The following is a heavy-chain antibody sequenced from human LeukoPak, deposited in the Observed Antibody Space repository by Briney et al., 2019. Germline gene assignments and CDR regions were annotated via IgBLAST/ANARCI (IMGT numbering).Heavy chain of an antibody. CDR1: GGTFSSYA. CDR3: ARPITMIVVGLWDDAFDI. CDR2: IIPIFGTA. J-gene: IGHJ3*02. Sequence: SVKVSCKASGGTFSSYAISWVRQAPGQGLEWMGRIIPIFGTANYAQKFQGGVTITADKSTSTAYMELSSLRSEDTAVYYCARPITMIVVGLWDDAFDIWGQGTMVTVSS. D-gene: IGHD3-22*01. V-gene: IGHV1-69*06.